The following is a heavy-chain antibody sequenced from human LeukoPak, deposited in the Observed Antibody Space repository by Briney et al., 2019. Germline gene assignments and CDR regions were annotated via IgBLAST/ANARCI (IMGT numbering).Heavy chain of an antibody. D-gene: IGHD5-12*01. J-gene: IGHJ4*02. CDR3: ARDLDGYDLGCYFDY. CDR1: GFTFSSYA. CDR2: IRDDGSTR. V-gene: IGHV3-30*04. Sequence: GGSLRLSCAASGFTFSSYAMHWVRQAPGKGLDWVAFIRDDGSTRYYADSVKGRFTVSRDNSKNTLYLQMDSLRTEDTAVYYCARDLDGYDLGCYFDYWGQGTLVTVSS.